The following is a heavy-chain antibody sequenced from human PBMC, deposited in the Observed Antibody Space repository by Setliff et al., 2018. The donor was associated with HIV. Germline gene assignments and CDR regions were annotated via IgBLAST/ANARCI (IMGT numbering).Heavy chain of an antibody. J-gene: IGHJ4*02. Sequence: ASVKVSCKASGYIFTSFCVSWVRQAPGEGLEWMGWISAYNVHTKYAQKIQGRVTMTTDTSTSTAHMDPRGLTSDDTAVYYFARDDYSNSNPNYFDHWGQGTLVTVSS. V-gene: IGHV1-18*01. CDR1: GYIFTSFC. CDR3: ARDDYSNSNPNYFDH. CDR2: ISAYNVHT. D-gene: IGHD4-4*01.